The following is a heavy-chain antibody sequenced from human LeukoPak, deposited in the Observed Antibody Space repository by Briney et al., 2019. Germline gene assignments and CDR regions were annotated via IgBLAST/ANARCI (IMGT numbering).Heavy chain of an antibody. CDR3: AGAFAGWYYGGWYYFDY. J-gene: IGHJ4*02. CDR1: GGSFSGYY. D-gene: IGHD4-17*01. CDR2: INHSGST. Sequence: SETLSLTCAVYGGSFSGYYWSWIRQPPGKGLEWIGEINHSGSTNYNPSLKSRVTISVDTSKNQFSLKLSSVTAADTAVYYCAGAFAGWYYGGWYYFDYWGQGTLVTVSS. V-gene: IGHV4-34*01.